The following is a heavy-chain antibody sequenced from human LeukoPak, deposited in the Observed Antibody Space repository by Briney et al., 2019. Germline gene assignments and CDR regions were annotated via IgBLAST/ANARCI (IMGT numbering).Heavy chain of an antibody. Sequence: GGSLRLSCAASGFTFSAYDMNWVRQAPGKGLKWLSYISSSSTTKYHADSVKGRFTISRDNTKNSLYLQMNSLRAEDTAVYYCANKPAGFDPWGQGTLVTVSS. CDR2: ISSSSTTK. CDR3: ANKPAGFDP. CDR1: GFTFSAYD. J-gene: IGHJ5*02. D-gene: IGHD1-14*01. V-gene: IGHV3-48*04.